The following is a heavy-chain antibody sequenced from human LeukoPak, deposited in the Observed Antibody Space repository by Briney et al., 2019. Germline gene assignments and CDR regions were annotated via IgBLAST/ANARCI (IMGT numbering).Heavy chain of an antibody. Sequence: ASVKVSCKASGYTFTGYYMHWVRQAPGQGLEWMGWINPNSGGTSYAEKFQGRATMTRDTSISTAYMELSSLRSEDTAVYYCARDRGHSSSWYWFDPWGQGTLVTVSS. CDR1: GYTFTGYY. CDR3: ARDRGHSSSWYWFDP. CDR2: INPNSGGT. D-gene: IGHD6-13*01. J-gene: IGHJ5*02. V-gene: IGHV1-2*02.